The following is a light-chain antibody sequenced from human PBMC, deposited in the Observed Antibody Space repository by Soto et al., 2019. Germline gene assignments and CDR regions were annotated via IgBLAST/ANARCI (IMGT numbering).Light chain of an antibody. J-gene: IGLJ2*01. CDR1: SSDVGGYNY. CDR3: NSHTSSSTLKV. Sequence: QSALTQPAAVSGSPGQSITISCTGTSSDVGGYNYVSWYQQHPGKAPKLMIYDVSNRASGVSNRFSGSKSGNTASLTISGLQAEDEADYYCNSHTSSSTLKVFGGGTKLTVL. V-gene: IGLV2-14*01. CDR2: DVS.